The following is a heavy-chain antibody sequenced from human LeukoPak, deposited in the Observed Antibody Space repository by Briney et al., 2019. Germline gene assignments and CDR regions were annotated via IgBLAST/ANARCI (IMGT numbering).Heavy chain of an antibody. V-gene: IGHV3-7*01. Sequence: GGSLRLSCAASGFTFSSSWMSWVRQAPGKGLEWVTNIKPDGSEKYYVDSVKGRFTISRDNAKNSLYLQMYSLRAEDTALYYCARDTVGVTDYWGQGTLVTVSS. CDR3: ARDTVGVTDY. J-gene: IGHJ4*02. D-gene: IGHD1-26*01. CDR2: IKPDGSEK. CDR1: GFTFSSSW.